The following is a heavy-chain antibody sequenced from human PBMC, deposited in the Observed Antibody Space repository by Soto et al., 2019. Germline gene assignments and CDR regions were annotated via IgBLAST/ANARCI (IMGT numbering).Heavy chain of an antibody. D-gene: IGHD3-22*01. V-gene: IGHV1-18*01. J-gene: IGHJ6*02. CDR3: ARVIGYYSHMDV. CDR1: GYTFTTYD. CDR2: ISAYNGNT. Sequence: QVQLVQSGGEVKKPGASVKVSCKASGYTFTTYDLSWVRQAPGQGLEWMGWISAYNGNTNYAQNLQGRVTMTTDTSTSTAYMELRSLRSDDTAVYYCARVIGYYSHMDVWVQGTTVTVSS.